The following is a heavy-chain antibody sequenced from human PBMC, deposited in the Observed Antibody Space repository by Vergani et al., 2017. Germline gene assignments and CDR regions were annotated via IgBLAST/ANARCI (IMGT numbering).Heavy chain of an antibody. J-gene: IGHJ6*03. CDR2: TYFMSKWYN. CDR3: AREDISLTVEGANYMDI. D-gene: IGHD3-22*01. CDR1: GDRVSNKSAG. V-gene: IGHV6-1*01. Sequence: QVQLHQSGPGLVKPSQTLSLTCAISGDRVSNKSAGWNWIRQSPSRGLEWLGRTYFMSKWYNDYAASVKSRMTINSDTSKNLFSLMLQCVTPEHTAVYYCAREDISLTVEGANYMDIWGKGTTVTVSS.